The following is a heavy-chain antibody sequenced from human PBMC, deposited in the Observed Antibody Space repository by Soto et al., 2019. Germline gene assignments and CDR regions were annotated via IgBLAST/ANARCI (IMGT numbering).Heavy chain of an antibody. J-gene: IGHJ5*02. CDR3: ARVVNIVVVTAIPSWFDP. CDR1: GYTFTSYD. D-gene: IGHD2-21*02. Sequence: ASVKVSCKASGYTFTSYDINWVRQATGQGLEWTGWMNPNSGNTGYAQKFQGRVTMTRNTSISTAYMELSSLRSEDTAVYYCARVVNIVVVTAIPSWFDPWGQGTLVTAPQ. V-gene: IGHV1-8*01. CDR2: MNPNSGNT.